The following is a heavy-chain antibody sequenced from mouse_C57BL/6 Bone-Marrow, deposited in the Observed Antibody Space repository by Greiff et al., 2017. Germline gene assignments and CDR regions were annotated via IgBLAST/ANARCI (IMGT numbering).Heavy chain of an antibody. CDR2: INSDVGST. CDR3: ARHNYGSSYGYWYFDV. V-gene: IGHV5-2*03. CDR1: EYEFPSHD. Sequence: EVKLVESGGGLVQPGESLKLSCESNEYEFPSHDMSWVRKTPEKRLELVAAINSDVGSTYYPDTMERRFIISRDNTKKTLYLQMSSLRSEDTALYYCARHNYGSSYGYWYFDVWGTGTTVTVSS. D-gene: IGHD1-1*01. J-gene: IGHJ1*03.